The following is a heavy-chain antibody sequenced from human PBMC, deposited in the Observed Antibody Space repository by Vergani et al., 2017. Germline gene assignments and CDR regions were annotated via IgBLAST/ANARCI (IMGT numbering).Heavy chain of an antibody. Sequence: QVQLQQWGAGLLKPSETLPLTCAVYGGSFSGYYWSWIRQPPGKGLEWIGEINHSGSTNYNPSLKSRVTISVDTSKNQFSLKLSSVTAADTAVYYCARGXSSSRPYYYYYMDVWGKGTTVTVSS. CDR2: INHSGST. V-gene: IGHV4-34*01. CDR1: GGSFSGYY. D-gene: IGHD6-6*01. CDR3: ARGXSSSRPYYYYYMDV. J-gene: IGHJ6*03.